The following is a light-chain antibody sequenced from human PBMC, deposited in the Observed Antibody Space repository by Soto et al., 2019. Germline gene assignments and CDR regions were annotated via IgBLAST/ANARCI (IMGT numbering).Light chain of an antibody. Sequence: DIQMTQSPSSLSPSVGDRVTITCRASQSISSYLNWYQQKPGKAPKLVIYAASSLQSGVPSRFSGSGSETDFTLTISSLQPEDFATYSCQQSYSTTWTFGQGTKVDIK. CDR2: AAS. J-gene: IGKJ1*01. CDR1: QSISSY. CDR3: QQSYSTTWT. V-gene: IGKV1-39*01.